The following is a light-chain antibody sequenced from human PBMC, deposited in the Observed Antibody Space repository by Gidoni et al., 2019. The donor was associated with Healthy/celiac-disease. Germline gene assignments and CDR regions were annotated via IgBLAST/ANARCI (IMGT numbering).Light chain of an antibody. CDR2: RNN. CDR1: SSNIGSNY. J-gene: IGLJ1*01. CDR3: AAWDDSLSGYV. Sequence: GQRVTISCSGSSSNIGSNYVYWYQQLPGTAPKLLTYRNNQRPSGVPDRFSGSKSGTSASLAISGLRSEDEADYYCAAWDDSLSGYVFGTGTKVTVL. V-gene: IGLV1-47*01.